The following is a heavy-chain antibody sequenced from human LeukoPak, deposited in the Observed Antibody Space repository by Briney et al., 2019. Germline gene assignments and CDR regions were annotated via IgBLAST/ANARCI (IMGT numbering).Heavy chain of an antibody. J-gene: IGHJ6*03. V-gene: IGHV4-39*07. CDR1: GGSISSSSYY. CDR3: ARVVWGYMDV. CDR2: IYYSGST. Sequence: SETLSLTCTVSGGSISSSSYYWGWIRQPPGKGLEWIGSIYYSGSTYYNPSLKSRVTISVDTSKNQFSLKLSSVTAADTAVYYCARVVWGYMDVWGKGTTVTVSS. D-gene: IGHD7-27*01.